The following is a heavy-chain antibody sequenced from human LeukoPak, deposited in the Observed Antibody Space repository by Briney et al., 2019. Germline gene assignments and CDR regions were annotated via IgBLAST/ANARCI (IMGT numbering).Heavy chain of an antibody. CDR3: ARVKLQPPLRGAVAGRTNYFDY. CDR1: RFTFSDYA. V-gene: IGHV3-30-3*01. CDR2: ISYDGSNK. J-gene: IGHJ4*02. Sequence: GGSLRLSCAASRFTFSDYAMHWVRQAPGKGLEWVAVISYDGSNKYYADSVKGRFTIFRDNSKNTLYLQMNSLRAEDTAVYYCARVKLQPPLRGAVAGRTNYFDYWGQGTLVTVSS. D-gene: IGHD6-19*01.